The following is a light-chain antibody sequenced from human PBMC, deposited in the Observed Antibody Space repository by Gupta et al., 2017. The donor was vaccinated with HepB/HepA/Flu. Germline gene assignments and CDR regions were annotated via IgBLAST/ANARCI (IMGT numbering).Light chain of an antibody. Sequence: DIQMTQSPSTLSASVRDRVTITCRASQSIGTWLAWYQQKPGKAPRLLIYKASTLKSGVPSRFSGSRSGTEFTLTISSLQPDDFAIYYCQQYKNYPITFGRGTRVELK. V-gene: IGKV1-5*03. CDR1: QSIGTW. J-gene: IGKJ4*01. CDR3: QQYKNYPIT. CDR2: KAS.